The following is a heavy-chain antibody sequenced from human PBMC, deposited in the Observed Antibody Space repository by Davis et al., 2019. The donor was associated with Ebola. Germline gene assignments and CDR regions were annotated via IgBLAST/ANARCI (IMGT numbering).Heavy chain of an antibody. J-gene: IGHJ3*02. CDR3: TTPGGQDSGYDVLDI. V-gene: IGHV1-46*03. Sequence: ASVKVSCKASGYTFTNYYMLWVRQAPGQGLEWMGMINPNDGRTIYAQKFQGRVTVTRDTSTTTVYMDLSSLRSEDTALYYCTTPGGQDSGYDVLDIWGQGTMVTVSS. D-gene: IGHD5-12*01. CDR2: INPNDGRT. CDR1: GYTFTNYY.